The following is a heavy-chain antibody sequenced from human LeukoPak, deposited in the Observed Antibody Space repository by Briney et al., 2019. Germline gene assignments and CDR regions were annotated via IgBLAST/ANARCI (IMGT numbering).Heavy chain of an antibody. J-gene: IGHJ4*02. Sequence: PSETLSLTCTVSGGSIDSRSYYRGWIRQPPGKGLEWIGSIYSSGSTNYNPSLKSRVTISVDTSKNQSSLKLSSVTAADTAVYYCARLNYDYVWGSYRYLDYWGQGTLVTVSS. CDR2: IYSSGST. CDR1: GGSIDSRSYY. D-gene: IGHD3-16*02. V-gene: IGHV4-39*07. CDR3: ARLNYDYVWGSYRYLDY.